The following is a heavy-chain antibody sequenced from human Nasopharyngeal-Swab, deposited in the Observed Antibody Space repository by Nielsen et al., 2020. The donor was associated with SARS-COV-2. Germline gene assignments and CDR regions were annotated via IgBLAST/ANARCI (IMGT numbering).Heavy chain of an antibody. CDR3: AKDSGAGFCDDGSCFPTNH. J-gene: IGHJ5*02. CDR2: MSGRGEKT. V-gene: IGHV3-23*01. CDR1: GFTFTSYA. D-gene: IGHD2-15*01. Sequence: GGSLRLSCAASGFTFTSYAMNWVRHAPGKGLEWVSGMSGRGEKTYYAESVKGRFTIPRDVSKNTLYLQMNGLKAEDTAVYYCAKDSGAGFCDDGSCFPTNHWGQGTLVTVSS.